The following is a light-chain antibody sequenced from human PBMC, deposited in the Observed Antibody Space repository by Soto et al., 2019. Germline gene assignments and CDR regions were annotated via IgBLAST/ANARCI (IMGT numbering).Light chain of an antibody. J-gene: IGKJ1*01. CDR3: QQFGRLPRA. V-gene: IGKV3-20*01. Sequence: EMVLRQSPGTLAVSPGDRATLSCRASQSVSSFLAWYQQKPGQAPRLLIYGASSRATGIPDRFSGSGSGTDFTLTISRLEPEDFAVYYCQQFGRLPRAFGQGTKVDI. CDR2: GAS. CDR1: QSVSSF.